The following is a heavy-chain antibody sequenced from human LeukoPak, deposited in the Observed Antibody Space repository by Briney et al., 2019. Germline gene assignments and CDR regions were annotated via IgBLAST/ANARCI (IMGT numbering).Heavy chain of an antibody. CDR3: AIGLSSIAAAGTLGGYFQH. V-gene: IGHV4-34*01. CDR2: INHSGST. CDR1: GGSFSGYY. J-gene: IGHJ1*01. Sequence: PSETLSLTCAVYGGSFSGYYWSWIRQPPGKGLEWIGEINHSGSTNYNPSLKSRVTISVDTSKNQFSLKLSSVTAADTAVYYCAIGLSSIAAAGTLGGYFQHWGQGTLVTVSS. D-gene: IGHD6-13*01.